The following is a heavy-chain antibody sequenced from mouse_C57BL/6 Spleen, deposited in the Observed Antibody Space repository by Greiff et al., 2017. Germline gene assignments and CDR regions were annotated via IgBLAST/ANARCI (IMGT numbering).Heavy chain of an antibody. CDR3: ARVETPPDGYYPAWFAY. CDR2: IHPNSGST. CDR1: GYTFTSYW. D-gene: IGHD2-3*01. Sequence: QVQLQQSGAELVKPGASVKLSCKASGYTFTSYWMHWVKQRPGQGLEWIGMIHPNSGSTNYNEKFKSKATLTVDKSSSTAYMQLSSLTSEDSAVYYCARVETPPDGYYPAWFAYWGQGTLVTVSA. V-gene: IGHV1-64*01. J-gene: IGHJ3*01.